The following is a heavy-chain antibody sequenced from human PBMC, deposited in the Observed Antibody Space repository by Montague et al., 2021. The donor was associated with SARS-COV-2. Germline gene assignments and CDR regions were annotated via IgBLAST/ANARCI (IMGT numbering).Heavy chain of an antibody. D-gene: IGHD3-9*01. J-gene: IGHJ4*02. CDR1: GFTFSSYS. Sequence: SLRLSCAASGFTFSSYSMNWVRQAPGKGLEWVSSISSSSSYIYYAGSVKGRFTISRDNAKNSLYLQMNSLRAEDTAVYYCARDPYYDILTGYYKDWGQGTLVTVSS. CDR2: ISSSSSYI. CDR3: ARDPYYDILTGYYKD. V-gene: IGHV3-21*01.